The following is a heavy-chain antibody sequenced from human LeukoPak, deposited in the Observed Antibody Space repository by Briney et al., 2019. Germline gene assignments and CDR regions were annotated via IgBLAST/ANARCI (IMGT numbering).Heavy chain of an antibody. Sequence: ASVKVSCKASGYTFTSYGLSWVRQARGKGLEGVGWLSAYNGNTNYAQKLQGRVTMTTDPSTSTAYMELRSLRSDDTAVYYCARAPRLLWFGELPRDYWGQGTLVTVSS. D-gene: IGHD3-10*01. CDR2: LSAYNGNT. J-gene: IGHJ4*02. V-gene: IGHV1-18*04. CDR3: ARAPRLLWFGELPRDY. CDR1: GYTFTSYG.